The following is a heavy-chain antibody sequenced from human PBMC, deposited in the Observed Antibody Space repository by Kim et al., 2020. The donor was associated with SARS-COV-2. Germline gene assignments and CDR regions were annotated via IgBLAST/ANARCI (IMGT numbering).Heavy chain of an antibody. CDR2: T. V-gene: IGHV3-15*01. D-gene: IGHD6-13*01. Sequence: TDYAAPGKGRFTTSRDDSKNTLYLLMNRLKAEDTAVYYCASITPAGHSDYWGQGTLVIVSS. J-gene: IGHJ4*02. CDR3: ASITPAGHSDY.